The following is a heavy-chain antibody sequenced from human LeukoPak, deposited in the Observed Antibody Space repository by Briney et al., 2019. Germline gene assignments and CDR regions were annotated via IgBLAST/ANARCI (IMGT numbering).Heavy chain of an antibody. Sequence: ASVKVSCKASGYTFTSYDINWVRQAPGQGLEWMGWMNPNSGNTGYAQKFQGRVTMTRNTSISTAYMELSSLRSEDTAVYYCARGKGDSSGLDYWGQGTLVTVSS. V-gene: IGHV1-8*01. CDR1: GYTFTSYD. D-gene: IGHD3-22*01. CDR3: ARGKGDSSGLDY. J-gene: IGHJ4*02. CDR2: MNPNSGNT.